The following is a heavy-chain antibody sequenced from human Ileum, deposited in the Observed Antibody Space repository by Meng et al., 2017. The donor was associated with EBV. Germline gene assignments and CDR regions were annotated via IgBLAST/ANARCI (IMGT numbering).Heavy chain of an antibody. Sequence: QVQLVQSGAEVKKXXXXXKXXGXXSGGTFSSYTISWVRQAPGQGLEWMGRIIPILGIANYAQKFQGRVTITADKSTSTAYMELSSLRSEDTAVYYCAREGLVGDLRYFDLWGRGTLVTVSS. CDR1: GGTFSSYT. CDR2: IIPILGIA. D-gene: IGHD3-16*01. CDR3: AREGLVGDLRYFDL. J-gene: IGHJ2*01. V-gene: IGHV1-69*08.